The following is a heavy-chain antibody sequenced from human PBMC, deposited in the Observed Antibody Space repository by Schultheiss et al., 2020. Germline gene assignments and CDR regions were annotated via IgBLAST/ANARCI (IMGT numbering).Heavy chain of an antibody. CDR1: GYNFNRYY. J-gene: IGHJ3*02. D-gene: IGHD2-2*01. Sequence: ASVKVSCKASGYNFNRYYMHWVRQAPGHGLEWMAIINPSSGGTSYAQKFQGRVTMTRDTSTSTVYMELSSLRSEDTAVYYCARYGGVCSSTSCYDAFDIWGQGTMVTVSS. CDR2: INPSSGGT. V-gene: IGHV1-46*02. CDR3: ARYGGVCSSTSCYDAFDI.